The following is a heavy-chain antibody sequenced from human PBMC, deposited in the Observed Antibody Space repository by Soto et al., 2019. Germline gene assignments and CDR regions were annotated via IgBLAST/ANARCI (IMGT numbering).Heavy chain of an antibody. Sequence: GGSLRLSCAASGFTFSSYALNWVRQAPEKGLEWVSSISGSGGSTYYTDSVKGRFTISRDNSKNTLYLQMNSLRAGDTAVYYCAFPDDSSGFDYWGQGSLVTVSS. V-gene: IGHV3-23*01. CDR3: AFPDDSSGFDY. J-gene: IGHJ4*02. D-gene: IGHD3-22*01. CDR1: GFTFSSYA. CDR2: ISGSGGST.